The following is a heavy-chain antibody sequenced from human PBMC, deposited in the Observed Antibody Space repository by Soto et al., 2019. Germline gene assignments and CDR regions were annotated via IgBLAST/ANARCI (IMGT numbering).Heavy chain of an antibody. CDR2: INHSGST. D-gene: IGHD6-13*01. CDR1: GGSFSGYY. CDR3: AQGIAAAGTWGFDYYYYYGMDV. Sequence: SETLSLTCAVYGGSFSGYYWSWIRQPPGKGLEWIGEINHSGSTNYNPSIKSRVTISVDTSKNQFSLKLSTVTAADTAVYYCAQGIAAAGTWGFDYYYYYGMDVWGQGTTVTVSS. V-gene: IGHV4-34*01. J-gene: IGHJ6*02.